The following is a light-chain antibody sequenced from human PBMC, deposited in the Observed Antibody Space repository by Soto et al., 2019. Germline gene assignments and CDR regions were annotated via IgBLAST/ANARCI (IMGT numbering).Light chain of an antibody. V-gene: IGLV2-14*01. CDR1: ISDVGGYIY. CDR3: SSYSRTRFYF. J-gene: IGLJ1*01. Sequence: QSALTQPSSVADSPGQSITISCTGTISDVGGYIYVSWYQQHPGKAPKLMIYEVSNRPSGVSNRFSGSKYGNAASLTISGLQAEDEADYYCSSYSRTRFYFFGTGTKVTV. CDR2: EVS.